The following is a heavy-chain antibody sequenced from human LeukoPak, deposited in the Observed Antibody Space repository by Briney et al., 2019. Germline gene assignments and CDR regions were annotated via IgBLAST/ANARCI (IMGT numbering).Heavy chain of an antibody. J-gene: IGHJ4*02. CDR2: ITTTSAYI. CDR1: GFTFNEYT. CDR3: ARDIVNGDYVSAY. D-gene: IGHD4-17*01. Sequence: GGSLRLSCAASGFTFNEYTLNWVRQAPGKGLEWVSSITTTSAYIYYADSAKGRFTISRDNAKNSLYLQMNSLRADDTGVYYCARDIVNGDYVSAYWGQGTLVTVSS. V-gene: IGHV3-21*01.